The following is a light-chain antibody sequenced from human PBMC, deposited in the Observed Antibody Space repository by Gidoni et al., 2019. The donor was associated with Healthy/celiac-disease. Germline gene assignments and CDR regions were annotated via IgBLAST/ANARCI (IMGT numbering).Light chain of an antibody. CDR2: AAS. CDR3: QQYYSYPPWT. J-gene: IGKJ1*01. CDR1: QGISSY. Sequence: AIRMTQSPSSFSASTGDRVTITCRASQGISSYLAWYQQKPGKAPKLLIYAASTLQSGFPSRFSGSGSGTDFNLTISCLQSEDFATYYCQQYYSYPPWTFGQGTKVEIK. V-gene: IGKV1-8*01.